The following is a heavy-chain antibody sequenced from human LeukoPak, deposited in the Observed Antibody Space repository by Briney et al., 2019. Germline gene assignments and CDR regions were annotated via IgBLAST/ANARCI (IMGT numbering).Heavy chain of an antibody. J-gene: IGHJ3*02. CDR3: ASGWGIGGDAFDI. Sequence: ASVKVFCKASGYTFTSYYMHWVRQAPGQGLEWMGIINPSGGSTSYAQKFQGRVTITADKSTSTAYMELSRLRSDDTAVYYCASGWGIGGDAFDIWGQGTMVTVSS. CDR1: GYTFTSYY. D-gene: IGHD3-16*01. CDR2: INPSGGST. V-gene: IGHV1-46*01.